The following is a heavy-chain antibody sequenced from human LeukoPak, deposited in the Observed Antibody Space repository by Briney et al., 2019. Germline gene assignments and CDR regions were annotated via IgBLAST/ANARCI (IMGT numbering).Heavy chain of an antibody. CDR1: GGSISSSSYY. CDR3: ARGLEELPLHYFDY. Sequence: SETLSLTCTVSGGSISSSSYYWGWIRQPPGKGLEWIGSIYYSGSTYYNPSLKSRVTISVDTSKNQFSLKLSSVTAADTAVYYCARGLEELPLHYFDYWGQGTLVTVSS. V-gene: IGHV4-39*07. J-gene: IGHJ4*02. D-gene: IGHD1-26*01. CDR2: IYYSGST.